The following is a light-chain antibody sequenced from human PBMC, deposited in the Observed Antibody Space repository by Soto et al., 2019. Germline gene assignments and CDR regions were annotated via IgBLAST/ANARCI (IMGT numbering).Light chain of an antibody. CDR3: QQYGSLGT. V-gene: IGKV3-20*01. Sequence: RVMAQDPATLSVSPGERATLSCRASQSVTSNLAWYQQKPGQAPRLLIYGASNRATGIPDRFSGSGSGTDFTLTISRLEPEDFAVYYCQQYGSLGTFGQGTKVDI. CDR2: GAS. J-gene: IGKJ1*01. CDR1: QSVTSN.